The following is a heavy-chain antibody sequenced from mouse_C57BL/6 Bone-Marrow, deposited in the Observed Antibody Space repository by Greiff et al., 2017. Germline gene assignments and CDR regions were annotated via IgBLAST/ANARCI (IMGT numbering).Heavy chain of an antibody. Sequence: EVQLVESGGGLVQSGRSLRLSCVTSGFTFSDFYMEWVRQAPGQGLEWIAASRNKANDYTTEYSASVKGRFIVSRDTSQSILYLQMNALRAEDTAIYYWARDEIYYAMDYWGQGTSVTVSS. CDR3: ARDEIYYAMDY. V-gene: IGHV7-1*01. CDR1: GFTFSDFY. CDR2: SRNKANDYTT. J-gene: IGHJ4*01.